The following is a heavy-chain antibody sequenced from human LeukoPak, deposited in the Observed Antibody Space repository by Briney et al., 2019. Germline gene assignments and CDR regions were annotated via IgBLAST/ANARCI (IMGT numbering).Heavy chain of an antibody. CDR3: AKKGAVAVSLDYFDY. Sequence: QAGGSLRLSCAASGFTFSSYAMSWVRQAPGKGLEGVSVISGSGGSTYYTDSVKGRFTISRDNAKNTLYLQMNSLRVVDTAVYYCAKKGAVAVSLDYFDYWGQGTLVTVSS. CDR2: ISGSGGST. J-gene: IGHJ4*02. CDR1: GFTFSSYA. V-gene: IGHV3-23*01. D-gene: IGHD6-19*01.